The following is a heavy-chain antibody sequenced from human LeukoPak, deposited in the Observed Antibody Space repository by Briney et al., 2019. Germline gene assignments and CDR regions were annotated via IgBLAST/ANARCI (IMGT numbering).Heavy chain of an antibody. J-gene: IGHJ4*02. Sequence: ASVKVSCKASGYTFTSYGISWVRQAPGQGLEWMGWICAYNGNTNYAQKLQGRVTMATDTSTSTAYMELRSLRSDDTAVYYCARGGNYDILTGYFPFDYWGQGTLVTVSS. CDR1: GYTFTSYG. CDR3: ARGGNYDILTGYFPFDY. V-gene: IGHV1-18*01. CDR2: ICAYNGNT. D-gene: IGHD3-9*01.